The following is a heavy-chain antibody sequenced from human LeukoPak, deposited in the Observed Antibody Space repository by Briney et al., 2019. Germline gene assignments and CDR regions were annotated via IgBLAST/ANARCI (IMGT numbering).Heavy chain of an antibody. Sequence: PGGSLRLSCAASGFTFSNSAMSWVRQAPGKGLEWVSSISSSSSYIYYADSVKGRFTISRDNAKNSLYLQMNSLRAEDTAVYYCARDPNIVATSNFDHWGQGTLVTVSS. V-gene: IGHV3-21*01. D-gene: IGHD5-12*01. CDR3: ARDPNIVATSNFDH. J-gene: IGHJ4*02. CDR2: ISSSSSYI. CDR1: GFTFSNSA.